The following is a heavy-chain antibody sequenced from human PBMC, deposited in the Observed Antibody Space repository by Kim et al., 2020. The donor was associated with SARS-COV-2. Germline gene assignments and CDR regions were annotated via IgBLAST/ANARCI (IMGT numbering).Heavy chain of an antibody. Sequence: GGSLRLSCAASGFTFTTYWMTWVRQAPGKGVEWVASVKQDGAERHYLDSVKGRFTIERDNARNSLSLQMNSLRAEDTAVYFCARAKVGATTPDAFDVWGRGTTVTV. V-gene: IGHV3-7*05. J-gene: IGHJ3*01. D-gene: IGHD1-26*01. CDR3: ARAKVGATTPDAFDV. CDR1: GFTFTTYW. CDR2: VKQDGAER.